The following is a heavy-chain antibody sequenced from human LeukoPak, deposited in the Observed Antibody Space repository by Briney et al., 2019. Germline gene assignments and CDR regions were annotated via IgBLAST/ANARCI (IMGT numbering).Heavy chain of an antibody. D-gene: IGHD1-26*01. Sequence: QPGGSLRLSCSASGFTFSSYSMNWVRQAPGKGLEWVSYISSSSSTIYYADSVKGRFTISRDNAENSLYLQMNSLRDEDTAVYYCARVRGTYYRDGFDIWGQGTVVTVSS. CDR3: ARVRGTYYRDGFDI. J-gene: IGHJ3*02. CDR2: ISSSSSTI. V-gene: IGHV3-48*02. CDR1: GFTFSSYS.